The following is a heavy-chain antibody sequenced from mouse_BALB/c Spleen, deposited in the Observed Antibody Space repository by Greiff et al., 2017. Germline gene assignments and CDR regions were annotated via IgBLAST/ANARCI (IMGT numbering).Heavy chain of an antibody. D-gene: IGHD2-1*01. CDR2: ISSGGST. CDR1: GFTFSSYA. J-gene: IGHJ4*01. CDR3: AREGYYGKGIDY. V-gene: IGHV5-6-5*01. Sequence: EVHLVESGGGLVKPGGSLKLSCAASGFTFSSYAMSWVRQTPEKRLEWVASISSGGSTYYPDSVKGRFTISRDNARNILYLQMSSLRSEDTAMYYCAREGYYGKGIDYWGQGTSVTDSS.